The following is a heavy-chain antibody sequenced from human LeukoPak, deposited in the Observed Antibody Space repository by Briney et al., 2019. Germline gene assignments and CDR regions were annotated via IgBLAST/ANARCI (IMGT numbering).Heavy chain of an antibody. V-gene: IGHV4-59*01. Sequence: SETLSLTCTVSGGSISSYYWSWIRQPPGKGLEWIGYIYYSGSTNYNPSLKSRVTISVDTSKNQFSLKLSSVTAADTAVYYCARDYYDSGVFDYWGQGTLVTVSS. CDR2: IYYSGST. CDR1: GGSISSYY. CDR3: ARDYYDSGVFDY. D-gene: IGHD3-22*01. J-gene: IGHJ4*02.